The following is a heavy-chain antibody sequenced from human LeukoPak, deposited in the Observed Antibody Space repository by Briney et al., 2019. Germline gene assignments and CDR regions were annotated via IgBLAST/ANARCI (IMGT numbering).Heavy chain of an antibody. CDR2: ISSSDNTI. Sequence: NSGGSLRLSCAASGFTFSDYYMSWVRQAPGKGLEWVSYISSSDNTIYYADSVKGRFTISRDNAKNSLYLQMNSLRADDTAVYYCASRHCSSGSCYFDYWGQGTLVTVSS. CDR3: ASRHCSSGSCYFDY. J-gene: IGHJ4*02. D-gene: IGHD2-15*01. V-gene: IGHV3-11*04. CDR1: GFTFSDYY.